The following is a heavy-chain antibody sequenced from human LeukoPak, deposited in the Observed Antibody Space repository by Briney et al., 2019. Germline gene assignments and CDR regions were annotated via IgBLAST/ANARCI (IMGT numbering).Heavy chain of an antibody. V-gene: IGHV1-69*13. CDR2: IIPIFGTA. Sequence: SVKVSCKASGGTFSSYAISWVRQARGQGVEWVGGIIPIFGTANYAQKFQGRVTITAEESTSTAYMELSSLRSEDTAVYYCARDTQKRYGTYYYDSSGYYSFDYWGQGTLVTVSS. CDR1: GGTFSSYA. D-gene: IGHD3-22*01. J-gene: IGHJ4*02. CDR3: ARDTQKRYGTYYYDSSGYYSFDY.